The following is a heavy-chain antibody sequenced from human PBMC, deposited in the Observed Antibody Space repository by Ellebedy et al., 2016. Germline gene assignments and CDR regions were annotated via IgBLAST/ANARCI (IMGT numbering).Heavy chain of an antibody. D-gene: IGHD3-10*01. CDR1: GVTFSEHW. CDR2: INQDGSGE. CDR3: AIFPGITPIVRDGLDI. J-gene: IGHJ3*02. Sequence: GESLKISXAASGVTFSEHWMSWVRQAAGKGLEWVANINQDGSGEYYVDSVRGRFTISRDNAKNTLYLQMNSLRAEDTAVYYCAIFPGITPIVRDGLDIWGQGTMVTVSS. V-gene: IGHV3-7*01.